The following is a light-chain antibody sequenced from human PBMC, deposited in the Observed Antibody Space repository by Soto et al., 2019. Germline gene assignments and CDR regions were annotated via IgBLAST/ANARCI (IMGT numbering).Light chain of an antibody. CDR3: QQSYSTPR. V-gene: IGKV1-39*01. CDR2: AAS. J-gene: IGKJ4*02. CDR1: QSLSSY. Sequence: DIQMTQSPSSLSASLGDRVTITCRASQSLSSYLNRYQQKPGKAPKLLIYAASSLQSGVPSRFRGSGSGTDVTLTISSLQPEDFATYYCQQSYSTPRFGGGTKLEIK.